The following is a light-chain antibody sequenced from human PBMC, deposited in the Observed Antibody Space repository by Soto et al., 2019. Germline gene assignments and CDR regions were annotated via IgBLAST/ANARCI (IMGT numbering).Light chain of an antibody. J-gene: IGKJ1*01. V-gene: IGKV1-39*01. CDR2: SAS. CDR1: QSISTY. Sequence: DIQMTQSPSSLSASVGDRVTITCRASQSISTYLNWYQQKPGKAPEVLIYSASSLQSGVPSRFSRGGSGTDYTLTIDSLHIEDFATYYCQQSYSPPWTFGQGTKVEIK. CDR3: QQSYSPPWT.